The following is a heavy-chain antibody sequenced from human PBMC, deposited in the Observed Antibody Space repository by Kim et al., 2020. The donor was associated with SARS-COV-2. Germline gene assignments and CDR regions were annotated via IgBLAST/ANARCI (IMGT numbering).Heavy chain of an antibody. J-gene: IGHJ5*02. D-gene: IGHD3-10*01. Sequence: GESLKISCKGSGYSFTSYWIGWVRQMPGKGLEWMGIIYPGDSDTRYSPSFQGQVTISADKSISTAYLQWSSLKASDTAMYYCARHPREYGSGNRWFDPWGQGTLVTVSS. CDR3: ARHPREYGSGNRWFDP. CDR2: IYPGDSDT. V-gene: IGHV5-51*01. CDR1: GYSFTSYW.